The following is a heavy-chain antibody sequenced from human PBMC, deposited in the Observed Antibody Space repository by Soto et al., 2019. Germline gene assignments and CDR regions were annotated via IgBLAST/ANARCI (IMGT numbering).Heavy chain of an antibody. CDR2: IVVGSGNT. D-gene: IGHD5-12*01. CDR3: AAEYSGYDFYGMDV. J-gene: IGHJ6*02. CDR1: GYTFTSYD. V-gene: IGHV1-58*02. Sequence: ASVKVSCKASGYTFTSYDINWVRQATGQGLEWMGWIVVGSGNTNYAQKFQERVTITRDMSTSTAYMELSSLRSEDTAVYYCAAEYSGYDFYGMDVWGQGTTVTVSS.